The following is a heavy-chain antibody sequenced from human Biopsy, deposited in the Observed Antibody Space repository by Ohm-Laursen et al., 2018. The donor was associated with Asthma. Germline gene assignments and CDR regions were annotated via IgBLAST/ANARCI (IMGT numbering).Heavy chain of an antibody. J-gene: IGHJ4*02. D-gene: IGHD3-16*01. V-gene: IGHV7-4-1*02. CDR3: ARMISYYDEMRDPFFDY. Sequence: ASVKVSCKASGYTVTRYAINWVRQAPGQGLEWMGWINTNTGNPMYAQGFTGRFVLSLDTSVNTAHLQISSLKAEDTAVYFCARMISYYDEMRDPFFDYWGQGTLVTVSS. CDR1: GYTVTRYA. CDR2: INTNTGNP.